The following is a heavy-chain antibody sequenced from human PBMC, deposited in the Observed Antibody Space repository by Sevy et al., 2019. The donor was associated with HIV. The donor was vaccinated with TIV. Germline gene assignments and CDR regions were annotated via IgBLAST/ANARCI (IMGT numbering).Heavy chain of an antibody. D-gene: IGHD5-12*01. CDR3: ARDQHGYAGNIRTGWFDP. V-gene: IGHV3-30*04. J-gene: IGHJ5*02. CDR1: GFTFSSYA. CDR2: ISYDGRNK. Sequence: GGSLRLSCAASGFTFSSYAMHWVRQAPGKGLEWVAVISYDGRNKYYADSVKGRFTISRDNSKNTLHLQMNSLRAEDTAVYYCARDQHGYAGNIRTGWFDPWGQGTLVTVSS.